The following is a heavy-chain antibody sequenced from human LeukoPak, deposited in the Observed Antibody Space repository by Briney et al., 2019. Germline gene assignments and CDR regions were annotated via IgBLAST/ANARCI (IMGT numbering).Heavy chain of an antibody. V-gene: IGHV4-30-2*01. D-gene: IGHD3-10*01. CDR3: ARVHFGSLQSPRGGIDI. J-gene: IGHJ6*02. CDR2: IDQSGST. CDR1: GGSMKGGAVG. Sequence: SQTLSLSCIVSGGSMKGGAVGWSWIRQPPGKGLEWIGYIDQSGSTYSNPSLKSRVTISADRSKNQFSLRLTSVSAADTAVYYCARVHFGSLQSPRGGIDIWGQGTTVIVSS.